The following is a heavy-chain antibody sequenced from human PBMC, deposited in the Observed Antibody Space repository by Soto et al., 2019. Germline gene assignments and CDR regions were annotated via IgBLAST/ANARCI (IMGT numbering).Heavy chain of an antibody. Sequence: GGSLRLSCVASGVTFSSYTMSWVRQTPGKGLEWVSSILGSGSGTYYEDSVKGRFTISRDNSKDTLHLQMNSLRADDTAIYYCATSPSSITARFFDYWGQGILVTVSS. J-gene: IGHJ4*02. D-gene: IGHD6-6*01. V-gene: IGHV3-23*01. CDR1: GVTFSSYT. CDR3: ATSPSSITARFFDY. CDR2: ILGSGSGT.